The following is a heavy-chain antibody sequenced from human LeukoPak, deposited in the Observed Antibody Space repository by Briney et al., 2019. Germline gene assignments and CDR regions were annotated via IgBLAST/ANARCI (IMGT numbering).Heavy chain of an antibody. CDR3: ARGGYYFDY. CDR2: MNSDITST. J-gene: IGHJ4*02. V-gene: IGHV1-8*01. Sequence: GASVKVSCKASGYTFNSYDITWVRQAAGQGLEWMGWMNSDITSTGYAPKFQGRIIMTRNASINTAFLEPTGLKSEDTAFYYCARGGYYFDYWGQGTLVTVSS. CDR1: GYTFNSYD.